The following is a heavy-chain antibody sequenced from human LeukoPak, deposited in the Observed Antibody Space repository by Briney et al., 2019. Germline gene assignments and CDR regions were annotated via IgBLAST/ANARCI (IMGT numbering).Heavy chain of an antibody. D-gene: IGHD6-13*01. CDR1: GFTFSSYW. Sequence: GGSLRLSCAASGFTFSSYWMNWVRQAPGKGLEWVANIKQDGSEKYYVDSVKGRFTISRDNAKNSVYLQMNSLRAEDTAVYYCAREYSSSWYNYYYYYMDVWGKGTTVTVSS. CDR2: IKQDGSEK. CDR3: AREYSSSWYNYYYYYMDV. J-gene: IGHJ6*03. V-gene: IGHV3-7*01.